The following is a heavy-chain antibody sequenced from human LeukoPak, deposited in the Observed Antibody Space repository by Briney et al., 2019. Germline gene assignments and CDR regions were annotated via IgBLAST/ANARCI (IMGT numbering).Heavy chain of an antibody. D-gene: IGHD4-11*01. J-gene: IGHJ5*02. V-gene: IGHV4-59*01. CDR3: ARLPYSGGFDP. CDR2: IYYSGST. Sequence: SETLSLTCTVSGGSISSYYWSWIRQPPGKGLEWIGYIYYSGSTNHNPSLKSRVTISVDTSKNQFSLKLSSVTAADTAVYYCARLPYSGGFDPWGQGTLVTVSS. CDR1: GGSISSYY.